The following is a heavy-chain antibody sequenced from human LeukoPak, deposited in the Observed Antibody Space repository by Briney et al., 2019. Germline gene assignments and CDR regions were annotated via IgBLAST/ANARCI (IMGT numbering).Heavy chain of an antibody. Sequence: SETLSLTCAVYGGSFSGYYWSWIRQPPGKGLEWIGEINHSGSTNYNPSLKSRVTISVDTSKNQFSLKLSSLTAADTAVYYCARNGLTYYDILTGYYNSENWFDPWGQGTLVTVSS. J-gene: IGHJ5*02. CDR2: INHSGST. CDR3: ARNGLTYYDILTGYYNSENWFDP. CDR1: GGSFSGYY. D-gene: IGHD3-9*01. V-gene: IGHV4-34*01.